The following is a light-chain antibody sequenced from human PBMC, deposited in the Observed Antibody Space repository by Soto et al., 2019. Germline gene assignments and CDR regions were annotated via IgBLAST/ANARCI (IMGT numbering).Light chain of an antibody. CDR2: DAS. CDR3: QEYNSSTVS. CDR1: QSIGTW. V-gene: IGKV1-5*01. J-gene: IGKJ5*01. Sequence: DIQMTQSPSSLSASVGDRVTFTCRARQSIGTWLAWYQQKQGKAPKLXIYDASTLDSGVLSRFSGSGSGTEFTLTISSLQPEDVATYYCQEYNSSTVSFGQGTRLEIK.